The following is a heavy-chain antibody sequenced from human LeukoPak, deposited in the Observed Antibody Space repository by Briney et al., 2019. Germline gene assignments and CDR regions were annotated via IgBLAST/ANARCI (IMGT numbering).Heavy chain of an antibody. D-gene: IGHD6-19*01. CDR1: GYTFTSYA. CDR3: ARVWSVAGTSYFDY. J-gene: IGHJ4*02. CDR2: INAGNGNT. Sequence: ASVKVSCKASGYTFTSYAMHWVRQAPGQRLEWMGWINAGNGNTKYSQKFQGRVTITRDTSASTAYMELSSLRSEDTAVYYCARVWSVAGTSYFDYWGQGTLVTVSS. V-gene: IGHV1-3*01.